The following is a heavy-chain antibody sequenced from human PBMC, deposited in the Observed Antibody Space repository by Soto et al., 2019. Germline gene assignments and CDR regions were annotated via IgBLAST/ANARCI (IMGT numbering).Heavy chain of an antibody. D-gene: IGHD6-19*01. CDR3: ARGEEGQWLVLDY. CDR2: INHSGST. J-gene: IGHJ4*02. CDR1: GGSFSGYY. V-gene: IGHV4-34*01. Sequence: QVQLQQWGAGLLKSSETLSLTCAVYGGSFSGYYWSWIRQPPGKGLEWIGEINHSGSTNYNPSLKRRLTITVDTSKNQFYLKLSSVTAADTAVYYCARGEEGQWLVLDYWGQGTRVTVSS.